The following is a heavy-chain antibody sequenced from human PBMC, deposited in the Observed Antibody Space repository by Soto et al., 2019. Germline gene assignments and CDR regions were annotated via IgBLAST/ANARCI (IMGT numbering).Heavy chain of an antibody. V-gene: IGHV3-11*06. D-gene: IGHD3-3*01. Sequence: QVQLLESGGGLVKPGGSLRLSCAASGFIFGDFYMSWIRQVPGKGLEWLSKISSSSSSTDYADSVKGRFTISRDNAKNSLYLQMSSLRADDTAVYYCARDRGGGSIFGGHYGMDVWGQGTTVTVSS. CDR3: ARDRGGGSIFGGHYGMDV. CDR2: ISSSSSST. CDR1: GFIFGDFY. J-gene: IGHJ6*02.